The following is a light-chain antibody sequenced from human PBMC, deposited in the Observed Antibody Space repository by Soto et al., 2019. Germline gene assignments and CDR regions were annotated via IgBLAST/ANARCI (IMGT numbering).Light chain of an antibody. V-gene: IGKV3-11*01. J-gene: IGKJ4*01. Sequence: EIVLTQSPATLSLSPGQRATLSCRASQSVSTYLVWYQQKPGQAPRLLIYDASNRATGIPARFSGRGSGTDFTFTIGSLEPEDFAVYYCQQRSNWPPLTFGGGTKVEIK. CDR3: QQRSNWPPLT. CDR2: DAS. CDR1: QSVSTY.